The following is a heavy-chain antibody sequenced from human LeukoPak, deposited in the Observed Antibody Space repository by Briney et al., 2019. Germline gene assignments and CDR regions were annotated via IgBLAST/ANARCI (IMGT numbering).Heavy chain of an antibody. D-gene: IGHD3-10*01. J-gene: IGHJ4*02. CDR1: SYSINSNYY. V-gene: IGHV4-38-2*01. CDR2: IYYSGST. CDR3: SLSGGSGFPVDY. Sequence: SETLSLICSVSSYSINSNYYWGWIRQSPGKGLEWIGSIYYSGSTYYNPSLKSRVTISVDTSKNQFSLKLSSVTAADTAVYYCSLSGGSGFPVDYWGQGTLVTVSS.